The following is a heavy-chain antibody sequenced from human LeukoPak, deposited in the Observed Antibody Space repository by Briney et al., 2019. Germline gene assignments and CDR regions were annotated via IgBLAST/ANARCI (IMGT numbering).Heavy chain of an antibody. D-gene: IGHD3-3*01. CDR3: ARHAPRYYDFWSGPAGYFQH. J-gene: IGHJ1*01. V-gene: IGHV3-53*01. CDR1: GFTVSSNY. CDR2: IYSGGST. Sequence: PGGSLRLSCAASGFTVSSNYMSWVRQAPGKGLEWVSVIYSGGSTYYADSVKGRFTISRDNSKNTLYLQMNSLRAEDTAVYYCARHAPRYYDFWSGPAGYFQHWGQGTLVTVSS.